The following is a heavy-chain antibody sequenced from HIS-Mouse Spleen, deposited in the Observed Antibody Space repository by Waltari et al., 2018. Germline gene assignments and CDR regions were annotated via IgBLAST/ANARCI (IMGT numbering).Heavy chain of an antibody. J-gene: IGHJ2*01. CDR1: GGSISSISYY. CDR3: AREIPYSSSWYDWYFDL. CDR2: IYYSGST. V-gene: IGHV4-39*07. D-gene: IGHD6-13*01. Sequence: QLQLQESGPGLVKPSETLSLTCTVSGGSISSISYYRGWIRQPPGTGLEWIGSIYYSGSTYYNPSLKRRVTISVDTSKNQFSLKLSSVTAADTAVYYCAREIPYSSSWYDWYFDLWGRGTLVTVSS.